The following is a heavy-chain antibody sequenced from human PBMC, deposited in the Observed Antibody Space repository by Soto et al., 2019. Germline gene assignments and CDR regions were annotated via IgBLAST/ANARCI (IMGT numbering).Heavy chain of an antibody. V-gene: IGHV3-23*01. CDR2: ISGSGGST. D-gene: IGHD2-15*01. CDR1: GFIFSSNA. J-gene: IGHJ3*02. CDR3: AKGGYGGKIGDAFDI. Sequence: GGSLRLSCEASGFIFSSNAMSWVRQAPGKGLEWVSSISGSGGSTYYADSVKGRLTISRDNSGNTLYLQMDSLRVEDTAVYYCAKGGYGGKIGDAFDIWGQGTKVTVSS.